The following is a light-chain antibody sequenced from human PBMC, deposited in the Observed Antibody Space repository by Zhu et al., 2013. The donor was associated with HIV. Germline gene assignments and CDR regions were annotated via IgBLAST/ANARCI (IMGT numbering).Light chain of an antibody. CDR1: QSVRTYY. CDR3: QQYGASRT. V-gene: IGKV3-20*01. CDR2: GAS. J-gene: IGKJ1*01. Sequence: EIVLTQSPGSLSLSPGERATLSCRASQSVRTYYLAWYQQKPGQAPRLLIYGASTRATGIPDRFSGSGSGTDFTLTISGLEPEDFAVYYCQQYGASRTFGQGTKVEIK.